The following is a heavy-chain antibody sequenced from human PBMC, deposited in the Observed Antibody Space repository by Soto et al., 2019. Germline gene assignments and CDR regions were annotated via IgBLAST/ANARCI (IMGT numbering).Heavy chain of an antibody. CDR2: MSDSGDRI. Sequence: EVQLLESGGGLVQPGGSLRLSCAASGFTFSTIAMTWVRQAPGKGLEWVSTMSDSGDRIYYADSVKGRFTISRDNSKNTLYLQMSSLRAEDTAVYYCAKGRGPDWIQLYWDYWGQGTLVTVSS. CDR1: GFTFSTIA. D-gene: IGHD5-18*01. J-gene: IGHJ4*02. CDR3: AKGRGPDWIQLYWDY. V-gene: IGHV3-23*01.